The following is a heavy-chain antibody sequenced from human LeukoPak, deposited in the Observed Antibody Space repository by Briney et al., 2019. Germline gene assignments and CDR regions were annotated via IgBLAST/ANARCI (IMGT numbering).Heavy chain of an antibody. CDR3: ARVEQQLVRGY. D-gene: IGHD6-13*01. Sequence: AGSLRLSCSASGFTVSSYERNWVRQAPGKGLEWVSYISGSGSSRYYADCVKGRCTITRDKTRTSLYLQMDSLRAEDTALYYCARVEQQLVRGYWGQGTLVTVSS. CDR2: ISGSGSSR. J-gene: IGHJ4*02. V-gene: IGHV3-48*03. CDR1: GFTVSSYE.